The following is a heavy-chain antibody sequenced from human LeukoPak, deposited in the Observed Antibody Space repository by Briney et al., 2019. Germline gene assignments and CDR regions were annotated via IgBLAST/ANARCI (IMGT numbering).Heavy chain of an antibody. CDR2: INKDGSEK. CDR3: ARDRTGNNDFWSGYTTFFDY. V-gene: IGHV3-7*01. D-gene: IGHD3-3*01. J-gene: IGHJ4*02. Sequence: GGSLRLSCPASRLTFTRYWMSWVRQAPGRGLEWVAKINKDGSEKHYVDSVKARFTISRDNAKKSLYLQMSSLRAENTAVYYCARDRTGNNDFWSGYTTFFDYWGQGTLVTVSS. CDR1: RLTFTRYW.